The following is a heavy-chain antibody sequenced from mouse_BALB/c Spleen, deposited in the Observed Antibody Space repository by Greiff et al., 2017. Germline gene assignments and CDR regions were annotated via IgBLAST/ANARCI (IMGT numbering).Heavy chain of an antibody. Sequence: VQLQQSGAELVRSGASVKMSCKASGYTFTSYNMYWVKQTPGQGLEWIGYIYPGNGGTNYNQKFKGKATLTADTSSSTAYMQISSLTSEDSAVYCCARGGRYFDVWGAGTTVTVSS. V-gene: IGHV1-12*01. CDR3: ARGGRYFDV. J-gene: IGHJ1*01. CDR2: IYPGNGGT. CDR1: GYTFTSYN.